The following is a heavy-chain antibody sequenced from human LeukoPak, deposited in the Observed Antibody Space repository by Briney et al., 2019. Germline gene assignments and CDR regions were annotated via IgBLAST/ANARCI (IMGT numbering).Heavy chain of an antibody. J-gene: IGHJ6*02. Sequence: GVSLRLSCAASGFTFSSYAMSWVRQAPGKGLEWVSAISGGGGSTYYADSVKGRFTISRDNSKNTLYLQMNSLRAEDTAVYYCAKPGGQLTTYYGMDVWGQGTTVTVSS. V-gene: IGHV3-23*01. CDR3: AKPGGQLTTYYGMDV. CDR1: GFTFSSYA. D-gene: IGHD4-11*01. CDR2: ISGGGGST.